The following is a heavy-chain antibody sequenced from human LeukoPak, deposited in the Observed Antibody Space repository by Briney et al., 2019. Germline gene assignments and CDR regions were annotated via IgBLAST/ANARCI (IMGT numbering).Heavy chain of an antibody. CDR2: IYYSGTT. CDR1: AYSISNDYY. D-gene: IGHD3/OR15-3a*01. V-gene: IGHV4-38-2*02. Sequence: SETLSLTCTVSAYSISNDYYWVWIRKPPGKGLEWIGSIYYSGTTYYNPSLKSRVTISVDTSKNQFSLKLSSVTAADTAVCYCAKEVARRTGGFDPWGQGTLVTVSS. J-gene: IGHJ5*02. CDR3: AKEVARRTGGFDP.